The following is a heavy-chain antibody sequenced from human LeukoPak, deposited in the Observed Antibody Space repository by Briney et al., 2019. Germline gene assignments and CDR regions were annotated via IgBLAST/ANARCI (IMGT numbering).Heavy chain of an antibody. D-gene: IGHD3-10*01. V-gene: IGHV3-30*18. J-gene: IGHJ4*02. CDR1: GFTFSSYG. Sequence: GGSLRLSCAASGFTFSSYGMHWVRQAPGKGLEWVAVISYDGSNKYYADSVKGRFTISRDDSKNTLYLQMISLRAEDTAVYYCAKGSGIDYWGQGTLVTVSS. CDR2: ISYDGSNK. CDR3: AKGSGIDY.